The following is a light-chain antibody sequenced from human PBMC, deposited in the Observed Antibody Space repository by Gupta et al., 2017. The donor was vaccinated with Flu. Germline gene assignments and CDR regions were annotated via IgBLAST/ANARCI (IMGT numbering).Light chain of an antibody. J-gene: IGKJ5*01. CDR2: TAS. Sequence: DIHMTQSPSSLSASVGDRVTITCRASQSISSYLNWYQQKAGKAPKLLIYTASTLSPGVPSRFSGSGSGTHFTLTINSLQPEDFATYYCQQNCRAPPITFGQGTRLDIK. CDR1: QSISSY. CDR3: QQNCRAPPIT. V-gene: IGKV1-39*01.